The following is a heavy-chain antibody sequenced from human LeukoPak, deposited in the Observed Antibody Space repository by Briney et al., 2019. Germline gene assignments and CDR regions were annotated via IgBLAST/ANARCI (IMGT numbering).Heavy chain of an antibody. CDR3: ARVMKYDSGDYLLFDY. CDR1: GGSISSRSHY. V-gene: IGHV4-39*07. J-gene: IGHJ4*02. Sequence: PSETLSLTCTVSGGSISSRSHYWGWIRQPPGKGLEWIGEINHSGSTNYNPSLKSRVTISVDTSKNQFSLNLSSVTAADTAVYYCARVMKYDSGDYLLFDYWGQGTLVTVSS. CDR2: INHSGST. D-gene: IGHD4-17*01.